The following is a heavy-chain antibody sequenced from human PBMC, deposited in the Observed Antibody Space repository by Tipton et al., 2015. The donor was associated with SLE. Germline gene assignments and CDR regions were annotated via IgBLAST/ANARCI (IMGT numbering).Heavy chain of an antibody. CDR1: GGSISSGVYY. CDR3: ACIPAAAGRTIPRYYYTVDV. D-gene: IGHD6-13*01. CDR2: IYYSGKS. Sequence: TLSLTCTVSGGSISSGVYYWSWIRQHPGKGLEWIGYIYYSGKSYYNPSLKSRVIMSVDTSKNQFSLKLKSVTAADTAIYYCACIPAAAGRTIPRYYYTVDVWGQGTKVTVSS. V-gene: IGHV4-31*03. J-gene: IGHJ6*02.